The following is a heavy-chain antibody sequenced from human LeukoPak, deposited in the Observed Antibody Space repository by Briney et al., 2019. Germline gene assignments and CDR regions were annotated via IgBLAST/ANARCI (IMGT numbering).Heavy chain of an antibody. D-gene: IGHD1-26*01. V-gene: IGHV3-23*01. CDR3: AKDLGGSYYWGGIDY. J-gene: IGHJ4*02. CDR2: ISGSGGST. Sequence: GGSLRLSCAASGFTFSSYAMSWVRQAPGKGLEWVSAISGSGGSTYYADSVKGRFTISRDNSKNTLYLQMNSLRAEDTAVYYCAKDLGGSYYWGGIDYWGQGTLVTVSS. CDR1: GFTFSSYA.